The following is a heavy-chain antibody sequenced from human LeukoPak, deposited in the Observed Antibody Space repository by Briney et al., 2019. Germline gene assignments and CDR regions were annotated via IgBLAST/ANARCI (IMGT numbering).Heavy chain of an antibody. CDR1: GYTFTSYY. CDR3: ARGAGIVVVPAAMSNWFDP. D-gene: IGHD2-2*01. J-gene: IGHJ5*02. CDR2: INPSGGST. Sequence: GASVKVSCKASGYTFTSYYMHWVRQAPGQGLEWMGIINPSGGSTSYAQKFQGRATMTRDTSTSTVYMELSSLRSEDTAVYYCARGAGIVVVPAAMSNWFDPWGQGTLVTVSS. V-gene: IGHV1-46*01.